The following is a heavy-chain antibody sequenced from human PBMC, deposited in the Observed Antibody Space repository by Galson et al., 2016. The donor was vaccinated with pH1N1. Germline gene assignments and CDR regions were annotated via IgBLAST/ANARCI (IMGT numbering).Heavy chain of an antibody. Sequence: SETLSLTCTVSGGSVSSGSYYWSWIRQPPGKGLEWIGYIYYSGSTNYNPSLKSRVTISVDTSKNQFPLTLSSVTAADTAVYYCAREMGVHDESITCFDLWGRGTLVTLSS. CDR2: IYYSGST. J-gene: IGHJ2*01. D-gene: IGHD2-21*01. CDR1: GGSVSSGSYY. V-gene: IGHV4-61*01. CDR3: AREMGVHDESITCFDL.